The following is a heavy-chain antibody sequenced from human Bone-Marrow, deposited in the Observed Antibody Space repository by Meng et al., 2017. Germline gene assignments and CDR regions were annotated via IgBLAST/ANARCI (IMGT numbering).Heavy chain of an antibody. V-gene: IGHV4-34*01. D-gene: IGHD3-22*01. J-gene: IGHJ4*02. CDR2: INHSGST. Sequence: SETLSLTCAVYGGSFSGYYWSWIRQPPGKGLEWIGEINHSGSTNYNPSLKSRVTISVDTSKNQFSLKLSSVTAADTAVYYCARDRGYDSSGFINPFDYWGQGTLVTVSS. CDR3: ARDRGYDSSGFINPFDY. CDR1: GGSFSGYY.